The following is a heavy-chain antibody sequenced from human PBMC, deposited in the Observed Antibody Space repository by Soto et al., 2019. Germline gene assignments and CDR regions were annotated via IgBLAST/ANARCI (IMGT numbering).Heavy chain of an antibody. CDR2: ISSDGSTI. D-gene: IGHD5-12*01. CDR3: ARDVGGYNEW. V-gene: IGHV3-48*03. J-gene: IGHJ4*02. CDR1: GFTFSSYE. Sequence: EVQLVESGGGLIQPGGSLRLSCAASGFTFSSYEMNWVRQAPWKGLEWVSYISSDGSTIDYADSVKGRFTISRDNAKNSLYLQMDSLGAEDTGVYYCARDVGGYNEWWGQGPLVTVSS.